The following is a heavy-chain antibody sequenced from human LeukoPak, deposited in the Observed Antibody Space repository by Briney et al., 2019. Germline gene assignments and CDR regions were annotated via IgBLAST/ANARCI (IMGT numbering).Heavy chain of an antibody. J-gene: IGHJ4*02. V-gene: IGHV3-23*01. CDR2: ISDNSVST. CDR1: GFTFSSYV. D-gene: IGHD6-6*01. CDR3: AKGSSSSGPYYFDY. Sequence: PGGSLRLSCAASGFTFSSYVMSWVRQAPGKGLEWVSAISDNSVSTYYADSVKGRFTVSRDNSKNTLYLQMNSLRVEDTAVYFCAKGSSSSGPYYFDYWGLGTLVTVSS.